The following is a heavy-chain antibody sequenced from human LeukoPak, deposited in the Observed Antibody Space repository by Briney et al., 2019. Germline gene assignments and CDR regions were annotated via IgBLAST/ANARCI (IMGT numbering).Heavy chain of an antibody. CDR3: ARAGIVVVAATHNGMDV. V-gene: IGHV3-11*01. Sequence: NPGGSLRLSCAASGFTFRDYYMRWIRQAPGKGLEWVSYISCSGSTIYYADSVKGRFTISRDNAKNSLYLQMNSLRAEDTAVYYCARAGIVVVAATHNGMDVWGQGTTVTVSS. CDR1: GFTFRDYY. D-gene: IGHD2-15*01. J-gene: IGHJ6*02. CDR2: ISCSGSTI.